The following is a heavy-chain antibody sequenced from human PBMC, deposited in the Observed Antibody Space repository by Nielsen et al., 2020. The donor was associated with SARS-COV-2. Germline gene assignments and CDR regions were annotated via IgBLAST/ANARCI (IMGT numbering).Heavy chain of an antibody. D-gene: IGHD2-2*01. V-gene: IGHV3-23*01. Sequence: GGSLRLSCAASGFTFSSFAMSWVRQAPGKGLEWVSAMSGSGGSTFFADSLKGRFTVSRDNSKNTLYLQMNSLRAEDTAVYYCARVPVVPATEGWLDPWGQGTLVTVAS. CDR3: ARVPVVPATEGWLDP. CDR1: GFTFSSFA. CDR2: MSGSGGST. J-gene: IGHJ5*02.